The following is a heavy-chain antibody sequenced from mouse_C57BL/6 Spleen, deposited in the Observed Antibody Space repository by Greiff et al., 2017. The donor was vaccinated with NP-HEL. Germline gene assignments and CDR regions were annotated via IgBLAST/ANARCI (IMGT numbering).Heavy chain of an antibody. V-gene: IGHV1-26*01. CDR3: ARRDSGYFDV. CDR1: GYTFTDYY. J-gene: IGHJ1*03. Sequence: EVQLQQSGPELVKPGASVKISCKASGYTFTDYYMNWVKQSHGKSLEWIGDINPNNGGTSYNQKFKGKATLTVDRSSSTAYMELRSLTSEDSAVYYGARRDSGYFDVWGTGTTVTVSS. CDR2: INPNNGGT. D-gene: IGHD3-1*01.